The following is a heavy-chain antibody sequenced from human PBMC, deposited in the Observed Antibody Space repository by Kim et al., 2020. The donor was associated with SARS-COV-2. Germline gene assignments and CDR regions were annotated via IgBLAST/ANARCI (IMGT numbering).Heavy chain of an antibody. CDR3: ARPRRSGPADFYFEY. Sequence: SVKVSCKASGGTFSRSPMSWVRQAPGQGLEWMGRIIPVIGMTDSAQNFRGRITMTADFSTSTVYMQLSGLRPEDTAVYYCARPRRSGPADFYFEYWGKGTLVTLST. CDR1: GGTFSRSP. D-gene: IGHD1-26*01. V-gene: IGHV1-69*02. J-gene: IGHJ4*02. CDR2: IIPVIGMT.